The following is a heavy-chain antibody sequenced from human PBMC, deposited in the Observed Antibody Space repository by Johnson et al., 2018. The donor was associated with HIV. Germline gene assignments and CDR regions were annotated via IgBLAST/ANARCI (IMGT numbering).Heavy chain of an antibody. J-gene: IGHJ3*02. Sequence: VQLVESGGGVVQPGRSLRLSCAASGFTVSSNYMSWVRQAPGKGLEWVSALYRSGSTYYVDSVKGRFTTSRDNSKNTLHLQMNSLRVDDTAVYYCAKPPSMGADAFDIWGQGTMVTVSS. V-gene: IGHV3-53*01. CDR2: LYRSGST. CDR3: AKPPSMGADAFDI. D-gene: IGHD3-16*01. CDR1: GFTVSSNY.